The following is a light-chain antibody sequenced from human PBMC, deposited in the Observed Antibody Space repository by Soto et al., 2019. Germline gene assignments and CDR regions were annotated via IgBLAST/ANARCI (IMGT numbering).Light chain of an antibody. CDR3: TSYTSSSTVI. CDR1: SSDVGDYNY. CDR2: EVS. J-gene: IGLJ2*01. Sequence: QSVLTQPASVSGSPGQSITISCTGTSSDVGDYNYVSWYQQHPGKAPKLMIYEVSHRPSGVSNRFSGSKSGNTASLTISGLQAEDEADYYCTSYTSSSTVIFGGGTKLTVL. V-gene: IGLV2-14*01.